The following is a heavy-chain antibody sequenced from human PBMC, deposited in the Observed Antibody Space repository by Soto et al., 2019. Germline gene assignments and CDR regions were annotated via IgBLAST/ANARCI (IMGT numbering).Heavy chain of an antibody. V-gene: IGHV4-39*01. D-gene: IGHD3-3*01. CDR2: IYYSGST. CDR1: GGSISSSSYY. CDR3: AIHSGMERRFDP. J-gene: IGHJ5*02. Sequence: QLQLQESGPGLVKPSETLSLTCTVSGGSISSSSYYWGWIRQPPGKGLEWIGSIYYSGSTYYNPSLKSRVTISVDTSKNQFSLKLSSVTAADTAVYYCAIHSGMERRFDPWGQGTLVTVSS.